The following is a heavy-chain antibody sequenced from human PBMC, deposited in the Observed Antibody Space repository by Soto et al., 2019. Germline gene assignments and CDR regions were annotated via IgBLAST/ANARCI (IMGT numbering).Heavy chain of an antibody. CDR1: GYTFTSYA. Sequence: GASVKVSCKASGYTFTSYAMHWVRQAPGQRLEWMGWINAGNGNTKYSQKFQGRVTITRDTSASTAYMELSSLRSEDTAVYYCARDPGPAATRPRHYLGMHGCGQGSALTDS. D-gene: IGHD3-10*01. J-gene: IGHJ6*02. CDR3: ARDPGPAATRPRHYLGMHG. CDR2: INAGNGNT. V-gene: IGHV1-3*01.